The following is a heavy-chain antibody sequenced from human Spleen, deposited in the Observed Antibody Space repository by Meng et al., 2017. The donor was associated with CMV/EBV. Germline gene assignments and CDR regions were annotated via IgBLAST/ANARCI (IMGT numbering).Heavy chain of an antibody. CDR2: IKSNSTYI. CDR1: GFTFNFYN. CDR3: ASLNRGVSGSIFGDSFDV. J-gene: IGHJ3*01. D-gene: IGHD3-3*02. Sequence: LSLTCAASGFTFNFYNMHWVRQAPGKGLEWVSSIKSNSTYIYYGDSMRGRFTMSRDIAKNSLFLQINSLRAEDTAVYYCASLNRGVSGSIFGDSFDVWGQGTTVTVSS. V-gene: IGHV3-21*01.